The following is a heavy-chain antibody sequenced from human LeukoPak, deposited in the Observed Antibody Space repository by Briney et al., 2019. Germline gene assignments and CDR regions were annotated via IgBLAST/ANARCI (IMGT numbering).Heavy chain of an antibody. CDR1: GYTFTSYG. D-gene: IGHD2-15*01. Sequence: ASVKVSCKASGYTFTSYGISWVRQAPGQGLEWMGWISAYNGNTNYAQKLQGRVTMTTDTSTSTAYMELRSLRSDDTAVYYCARVRLGYCSGGSCYGDYWGQGTLVIVSS. J-gene: IGHJ4*02. CDR3: ARVRLGYCSGGSCYGDY. CDR2: ISAYNGNT. V-gene: IGHV1-18*01.